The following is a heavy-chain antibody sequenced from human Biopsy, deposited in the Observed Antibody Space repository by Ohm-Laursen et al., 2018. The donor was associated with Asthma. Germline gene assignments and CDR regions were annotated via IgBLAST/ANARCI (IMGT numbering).Heavy chain of an antibody. CDR2: ISKDASTQ. Sequence: SLRLSCTASGFSFSEFVMHWVRQAPGKGLEWVGVISKDASTQDYADSVKGRFTMARDNSKSTLDLQMNSLREEDTAVYYCVRDGTDDAFDIWGQGTVVSVSS. CDR1: GFSFSEFV. D-gene: IGHD1-1*01. CDR3: VRDGTDDAFDI. J-gene: IGHJ3*02. V-gene: IGHV3-30*03.